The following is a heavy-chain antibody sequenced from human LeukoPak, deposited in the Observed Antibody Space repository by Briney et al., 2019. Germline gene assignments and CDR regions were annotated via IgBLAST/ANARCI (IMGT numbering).Heavy chain of an antibody. CDR3: ARGGDIGTNWFDP. V-gene: IGHV3-11*06. CDR2: ISSTGSYA. CDR1: GFTFSDYY. Sequence: GGSLILSCAASGFTFSDYYMSWIRQAPGKGLEWISHISSTGSYANYADSVKGRFTISRDNAKNSLYLQMNSLRAEDTAVYYCARGGDIGTNWFDPWGQGTLVTVSS. D-gene: IGHD5-12*01. J-gene: IGHJ5*02.